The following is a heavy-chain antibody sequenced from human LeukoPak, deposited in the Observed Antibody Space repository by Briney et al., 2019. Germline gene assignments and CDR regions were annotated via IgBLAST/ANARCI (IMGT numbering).Heavy chain of an antibody. D-gene: IGHD5-18*01. V-gene: IGHV1-69*06. Sequence: SVKVSCKASGGTFSSYAISWVRQAPGQGLEWMGGIIPIFGTANYAQKFQGRVTITADKSTSTAYMELSSLRSEDTAVYYCARERKLSRGLVTNSYGPSHFDYWGQGTLVTVSS. CDR2: IIPIFGTA. CDR3: ARERKLSRGLVTNSYGPSHFDY. J-gene: IGHJ4*02. CDR1: GGTFSSYA.